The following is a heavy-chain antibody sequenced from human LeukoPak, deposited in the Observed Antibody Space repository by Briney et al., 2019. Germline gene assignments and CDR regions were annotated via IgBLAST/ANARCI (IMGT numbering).Heavy chain of an antibody. CDR1: GYSFTSYW. CDR2: IYPGDSDT. D-gene: IGHD1-1*01. CDR3: ARPGLDDLNRTTGLGAFDI. J-gene: IGHJ3*02. V-gene: IGHV5-51*01. Sequence: GESLKISCKGSGYSFTSYWIGWVRQMPGKGLEWMGIIYPGDSDTRYSPSFQGQVTISADKSISTAYLQWSSLKASDTAMYYCARPGLDDLNRTTGLGAFDIWGQGTMVTVSS.